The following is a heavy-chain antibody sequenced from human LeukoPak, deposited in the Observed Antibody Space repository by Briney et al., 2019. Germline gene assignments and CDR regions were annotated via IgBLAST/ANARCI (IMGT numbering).Heavy chain of an antibody. CDR1: GGSISSSSSY. CDR2: MVYSGNT. V-gene: IGHV4-39*01. CDR3: ASAYYYDSSGYYGY. J-gene: IGHJ4*02. Sequence: SETLSLTCTVSGGSISSSSSYWGWIRQPPGKGLEWIGSMVYSGNTYHNPSLKSRVTISVDTSKNQFSLKLSSVTAADTAVYYCASAYYYDSSGYYGYWGQGTLVTVSS. D-gene: IGHD3-22*01.